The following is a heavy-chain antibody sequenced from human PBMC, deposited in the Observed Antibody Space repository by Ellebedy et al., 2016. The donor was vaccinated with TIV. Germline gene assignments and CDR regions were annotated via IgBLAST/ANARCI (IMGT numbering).Heavy chain of an antibody. Sequence: AASVKVSCKASGYTFIAYYIHWVRQAPGQGLEWMGWIIPNSGGTVYARRFQDRVTMTRDTSINTAYMEVSRLTSDDTAMYYCAREKGGKYYFDYWGQGTLVTVSS. CDR3: AREKGGKYYFDY. V-gene: IGHV1-2*02. CDR1: GYTFIAYY. J-gene: IGHJ4*02. CDR2: IIPNSGGT.